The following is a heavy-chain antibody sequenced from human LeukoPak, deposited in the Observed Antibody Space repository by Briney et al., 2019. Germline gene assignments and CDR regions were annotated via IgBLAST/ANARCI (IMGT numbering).Heavy chain of an antibody. CDR3: ARYGRYRAFDI. D-gene: IGHD1-26*01. J-gene: IGHJ3*02. CDR2: IKHDGSEQ. CDR1: GFTFSNYW. Sequence: GGSLRLSCTASGFTFSNYWMSWVRQTPEKGLEWLANIKHDGSEQVYVDSVKGRFTISRDNAKNSLYLQMNSLRAEDTAVYYCARYGRYRAFDIWGPGTVVTVSS. V-gene: IGHV3-7*02.